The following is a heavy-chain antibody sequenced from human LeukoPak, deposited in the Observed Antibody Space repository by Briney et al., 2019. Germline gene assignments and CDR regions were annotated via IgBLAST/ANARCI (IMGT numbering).Heavy chain of an antibody. V-gene: IGHV3-74*01. J-gene: IGHJ5*02. Sequence: GGSLRLSCAASGFAFSTYWMYWVRQAPGKGLVWVSHINSDGNNAEYADSVKGRFTISRDNSRKTLYLQMNSLRDEDTAVYFCAKCLGDTSKFDPWGQGTLVTVSP. CDR2: INSDGNNA. CDR1: GFAFSTYW. CDR3: AKCLGDTSKFDP. D-gene: IGHD2/OR15-2a*01.